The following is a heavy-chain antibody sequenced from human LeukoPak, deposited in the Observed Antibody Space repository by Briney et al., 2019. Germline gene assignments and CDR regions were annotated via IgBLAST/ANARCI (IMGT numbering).Heavy chain of an antibody. Sequence: PGGSLRLSCAASGFTFSSYWMSWVRQAPGEGLEWVANIKTDGSEKNYVDSVKGRFTISRDNAKNSLYLLMNSLRAEDTAVYYCARERVIAAAGDGFDSWGQGTLVTVSS. J-gene: IGHJ4*02. D-gene: IGHD2-21*01. CDR2: IKTDGSEK. CDR1: GFTFSSYW. V-gene: IGHV3-7*05. CDR3: ARERVIAAAGDGFDS.